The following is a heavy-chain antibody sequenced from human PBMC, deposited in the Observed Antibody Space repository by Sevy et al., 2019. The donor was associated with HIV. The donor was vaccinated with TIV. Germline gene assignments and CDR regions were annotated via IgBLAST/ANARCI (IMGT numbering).Heavy chain of an antibody. D-gene: IGHD6-13*01. CDR2: INHSGST. CDR1: GGSFSGYY. V-gene: IGHV4-34*01. Sequence: SETLSLTCAVYGGSFSGYYWSWIRQPPGKGLEWIGEINHSGSTNYNPSLKSRVTISVDTSKNQFSLKLSSVTAADTAVYYCARSWRDMSGQTAALKTNYYFDYWGQGTLVTVSS. CDR3: ARSWRDMSGQTAALKTNYYFDY. J-gene: IGHJ4*02.